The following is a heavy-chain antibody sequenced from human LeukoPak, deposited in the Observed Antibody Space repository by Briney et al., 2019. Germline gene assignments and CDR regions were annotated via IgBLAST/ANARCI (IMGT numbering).Heavy chain of an antibody. D-gene: IGHD2-21*02. Sequence: PGGSLRLSCAASGFTFSSYAMSWVRQAPGKGLEWVSGIRGSSGSTIYYADSVKGRFTISRDNAKNSLYLQMNSLRAEDTAVYYCARSTLAYCGGDCSVYFDYWGQGTLVTVS. CDR2: IRGSSGSTI. CDR3: ARSTLAYCGGDCSVYFDY. J-gene: IGHJ4*02. V-gene: IGHV3-48*04. CDR1: GFTFSSYA.